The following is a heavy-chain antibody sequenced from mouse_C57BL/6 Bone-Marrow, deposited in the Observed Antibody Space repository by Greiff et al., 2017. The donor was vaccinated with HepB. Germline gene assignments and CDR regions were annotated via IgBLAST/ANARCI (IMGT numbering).Heavy chain of an antibody. V-gene: IGHV3-6*01. CDR3: SSRLLRYLDFDG. CDR1: GYSITSGYY. D-gene: IGHD1-1*01. J-gene: IGHJ1*03. Sequence: EVQLQESGPGLVKPSQSLSLTCSVTGYSITSGYYWNLIRQLPGNKLEWRGYISYDGSTNYNPSLKNRISITRDTSKNQFFLQLNSVTTEDTATDYCSSRLLRYLDFDGWGTGTTVTVSS. CDR2: ISYDGST.